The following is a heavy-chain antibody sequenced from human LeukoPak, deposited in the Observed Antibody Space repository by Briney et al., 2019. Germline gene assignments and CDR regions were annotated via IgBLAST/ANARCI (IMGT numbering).Heavy chain of an antibody. V-gene: IGHV4-34*01. D-gene: IGHD2-2*02. CDR2: INHSGST. Sequence: SETLSLTCAVYGGSFSGYSWSWIRQPPGKGLEWIGEINHSGSTNYNPSLKSRVTISVDTSKNQFSLKLSSMTAADTAVYYCARSTHIVVVPAAIMIWFDPWGQGTLVIVSS. J-gene: IGHJ5*02. CDR1: GGSFSGYS. CDR3: ARSTHIVVVPAAIMIWFDP.